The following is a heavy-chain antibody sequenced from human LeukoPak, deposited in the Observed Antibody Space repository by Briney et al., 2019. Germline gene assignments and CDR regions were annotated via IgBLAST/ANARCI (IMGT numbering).Heavy chain of an antibody. Sequence: SVKVSCKASGGTFSSYAISWVRQAPGQGLEWMGGIIPIFGTANYAQKFQGRVTITTDESTSTAYMELSSLRSEDTAVYYCAGGAILWFGELPHYYYYYMDVWGKGTTVTVSS. J-gene: IGHJ6*03. D-gene: IGHD3-10*01. V-gene: IGHV1-69*05. CDR2: IIPIFGTA. CDR1: GGTFSSYA. CDR3: AGGAILWFGELPHYYYYYMDV.